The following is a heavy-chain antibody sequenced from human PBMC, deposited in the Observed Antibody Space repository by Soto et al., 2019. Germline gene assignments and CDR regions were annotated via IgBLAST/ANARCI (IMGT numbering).Heavy chain of an antibody. CDR1: GYGFTSYW. D-gene: IGHD6-19*01. CDR3: AKRAGYSSGAFDV. V-gene: IGHV3-23*01. J-gene: IGHJ3*01. CDR2: ISGGSGTI. Sequence: PGESLKISCKGSGYGFTSYWIGWVRQAPGKGLKWVSAISGGSGTIYYADSVKGRFTISRDNSKNTLSLQMNSLRAEDTAVYYCAKRAGYSSGAFDVWGQGTMVTVSS.